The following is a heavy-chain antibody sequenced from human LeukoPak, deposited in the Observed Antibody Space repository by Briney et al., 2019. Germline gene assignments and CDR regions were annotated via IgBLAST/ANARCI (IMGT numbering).Heavy chain of an antibody. CDR3: ARCTASCYANSFDV. D-gene: IGHD2-2*01. J-gene: IGHJ3*01. Sequence: PGGSLRPSCTVSGFTLKNKAMSWGRQAPGKGLEWVSAINGGGDATEYTDSVKGRFTISSDNSKNTLYLQMNSLRPEDTAVYYCARCTASCYANSFDVWGQGTLLTVSS. V-gene: IGHV3-23*01. CDR1: GFTLKNKA. CDR2: INGGGDAT.